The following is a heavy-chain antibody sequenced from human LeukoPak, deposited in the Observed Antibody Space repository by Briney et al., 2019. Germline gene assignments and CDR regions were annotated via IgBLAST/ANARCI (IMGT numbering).Heavy chain of an antibody. V-gene: IGHV1-18*01. Sequence: ASVKVSCKASGYTFTSYAMHWVRQAPGRRLEWMGWISAYNGNTNYAQKLQGRVTMTTDTSTSTAYMELRSLRSDDTAVYYCARDENLVPWFDPWGQGTLVTVSS. CDR2: ISAYNGNT. CDR3: ARDENLVPWFDP. J-gene: IGHJ5*02. D-gene: IGHD2-8*01. CDR1: GYTFTSYA.